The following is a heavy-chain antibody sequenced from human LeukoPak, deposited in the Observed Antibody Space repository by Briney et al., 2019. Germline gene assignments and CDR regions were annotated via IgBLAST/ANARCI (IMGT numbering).Heavy chain of an antibody. D-gene: IGHD1-1*01. CDR2: ISSSSSYI. J-gene: IGHJ4*02. CDR3: ARGGGTGYFDY. Sequence: PGGSLRLSCAASGFTFSGYSMNWVRQAPGKGLEWASSISSSSSYIYYADSVKGRFTISRDNAKNSLYLQMNSLRAEDTAVYYCARGGGTGYFDYWGQGTLVTVSS. CDR1: GFTFSGYS. V-gene: IGHV3-21*01.